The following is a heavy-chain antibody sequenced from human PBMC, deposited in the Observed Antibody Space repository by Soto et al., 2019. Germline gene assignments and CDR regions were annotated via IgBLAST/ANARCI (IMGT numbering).Heavy chain of an antibody. Sequence: QVQLQESGPGLVKPSETLSLTCTVSGGSISSYYWSWIRQPPGKGLEWIGYIYYSGSTNYNPSLKSRVTISVDTSKNQFSLKLSSVTAADTALYYCARVEPGGGNFDYWGQGTLATVSS. CDR3: ARVEPGGGNFDY. CDR2: IYYSGST. V-gene: IGHV4-59*01. CDR1: GGSISSYY. D-gene: IGHD3-16*01. J-gene: IGHJ4*02.